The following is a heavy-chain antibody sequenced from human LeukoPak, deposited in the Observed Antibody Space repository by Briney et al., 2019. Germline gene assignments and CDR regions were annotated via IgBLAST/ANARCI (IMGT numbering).Heavy chain of an antibody. CDR1: GGSISSYY. CDR3: ASLGGGERIDY. D-gene: IGHD3-16*01. Sequence: SETLSLTCTVSGGSISSYYWSWIRQPPGKGLEWIGYIYYSGSTNYNPSLKSRVTISVETSKNQFSLKLSSVTAADTAVYYWASLGGGERIDYWGQGTLVTVSS. CDR2: IYYSGST. J-gene: IGHJ4*02. V-gene: IGHV4-59*01.